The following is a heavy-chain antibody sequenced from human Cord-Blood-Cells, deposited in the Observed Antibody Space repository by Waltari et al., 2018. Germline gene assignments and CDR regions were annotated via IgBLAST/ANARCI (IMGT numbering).Heavy chain of an antibody. V-gene: IGHV4-59*08. J-gene: IGHJ5*02. CDR3: ARSNNWFDP. CDR2: IYYSGST. CDR1: GGSISSYY. Sequence: QVQLQESGPGLVKPSETLSPTCTVSGGSISSYYWSWIRQPPGKGLEWIGYIYYSGSTNYNPSLKSRVTISVDTSKNQFSLKLSSVTAADTAVYYCARSNNWFDPWGQGTLVTVSS.